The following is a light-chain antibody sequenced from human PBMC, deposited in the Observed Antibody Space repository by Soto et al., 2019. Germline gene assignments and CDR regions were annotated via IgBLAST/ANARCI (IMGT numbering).Light chain of an antibody. V-gene: IGKV3-15*01. J-gene: IGKJ1*01. CDR2: GAS. Sequence: EIVVTQSPATLSVSPGERATLSCRASQSVGSNLAWYHQKPGQAPRLLIYGASTRATGIPARFSGNGSGTEFTLTISSLQSEDFAVYYCQQYNNWPRTFGQGTKVEIK. CDR3: QQYNNWPRT. CDR1: QSVGSN.